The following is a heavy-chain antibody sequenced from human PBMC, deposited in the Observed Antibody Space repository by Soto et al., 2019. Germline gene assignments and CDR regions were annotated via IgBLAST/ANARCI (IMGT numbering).Heavy chain of an antibody. CDR3: ARKPIYHFFAGYYSVDY. CDR2: INHSGTT. D-gene: IGHD3-9*01. J-gene: IGHJ4*02. Sequence: QVQLRQWGAGLLKPSETLSLTCAVFGGSFSDYYWTWIRQPPGKGLEWIGEINHSGTTSYNPSLKSRLTISVDTSNNQFSRKLSSVTAADTAVYYCARKPIYHFFAGYYSVDYWGQGTLVTVSS. V-gene: IGHV4-34*01. CDR1: GGSFSDYY.